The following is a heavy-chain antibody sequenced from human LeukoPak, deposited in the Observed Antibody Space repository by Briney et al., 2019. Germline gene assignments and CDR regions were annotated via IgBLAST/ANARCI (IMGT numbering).Heavy chain of an antibody. J-gene: IGHJ3*02. V-gene: IGHV4-59*01. CDR3: VRLQPNSGQWAFDI. D-gene: IGHD1-1*01. Sequence: SETLSLTCTVSGGSISSYYWSWIRQPPGEGLEWIGYISNRGGTKYNPSLKSRGTISVDASKNQLSLKLSSATAADTAVYHCVRLQPNSGQWAFDIWGQGTMVTVSS. CDR1: GGSISSYY. CDR2: ISNRGGT.